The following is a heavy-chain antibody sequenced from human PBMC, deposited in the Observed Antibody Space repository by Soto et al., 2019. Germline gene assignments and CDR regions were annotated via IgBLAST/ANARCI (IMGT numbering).Heavy chain of an antibody. D-gene: IGHD5-18*01. CDR2: IYYSGST. Sequence: QVQLQESGPGLVKPSETLSLTCTVSGGSISSYYWSWIRQPPGKGLEWIGYIYYSGSTNYNPSLKSRVTISVDTSKNQFSLKLSSVTAADTAVYYCPRGGYSYGTQFDYWGQGTLVTVSS. CDR3: PRGGYSYGTQFDY. V-gene: IGHV4-59*08. J-gene: IGHJ4*02. CDR1: GGSISSYY.